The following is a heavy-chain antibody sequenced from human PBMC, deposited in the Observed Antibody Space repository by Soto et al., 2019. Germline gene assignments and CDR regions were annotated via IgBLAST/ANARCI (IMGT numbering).Heavy chain of an antibody. CDR2: IYYSGST. CDR1: GGSVSSGSYY. J-gene: IGHJ4*02. V-gene: IGHV4-61*01. D-gene: IGHD6-19*01. CDR3: ASQGRLAVAATFDY. Sequence: QVQLQESGPGLVKPSETLSLTCTVSGGSVSSGSYYWSWIRQPPGKGLEWIGYIYYSGSTNYNPSLKSRVTXXVXTXXHQFPLQLSSVTAADTAVYYCASQGRLAVAATFDYWGQGTLVTVSS.